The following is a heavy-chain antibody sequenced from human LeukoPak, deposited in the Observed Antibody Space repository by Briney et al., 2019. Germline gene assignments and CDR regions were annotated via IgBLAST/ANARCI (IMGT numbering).Heavy chain of an antibody. CDR2: IKQDGSEE. V-gene: IGHV3-7*01. CDR3: ARDGWYYDSSGFY. Sequence: PGGSLRLSCAASGFTFSSYWMSWVRRAPGKGLEWEANIKQDGSEEYYVDSVKGRFTISRDNAKNSLYVQMNSLRAEDTAVYYCARDGWYYDSSGFYWGQGTLVTVSS. CDR1: GFTFSSYW. J-gene: IGHJ4*02. D-gene: IGHD3-22*01.